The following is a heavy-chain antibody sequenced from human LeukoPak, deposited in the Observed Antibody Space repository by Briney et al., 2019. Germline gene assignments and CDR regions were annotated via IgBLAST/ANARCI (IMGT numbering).Heavy chain of an antibody. Sequence: GESLKISCKGSQYTFTNCWIGRVRQMPGKGLEWMGVIYPGDSETRYSPSFQGQVTISVDKSISTVYLQWSGLKASDTAMYYCAKSSSTWPPVYFLDYWGQGTLVTVSS. CDR1: QYTFTNCW. D-gene: IGHD6-13*01. V-gene: IGHV5-51*01. J-gene: IGHJ4*02. CDR3: AKSSSTWPPVYFLDY. CDR2: IYPGDSET.